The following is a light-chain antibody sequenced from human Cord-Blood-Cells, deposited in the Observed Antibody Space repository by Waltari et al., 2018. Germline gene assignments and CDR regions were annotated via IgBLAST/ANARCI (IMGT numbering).Light chain of an antibody. Sequence: DIQMAQSSSTLSAFVGDSASITCRASQSISSWLAWYQQKPGKAPKPLIYKASSLESGVPSRFSGSGSGTEFTLTISSLQPDDFATYYCQQYNSYWTFGQGTKVEIK. CDR3: QQYNSYWT. J-gene: IGKJ1*01. CDR1: QSISSW. V-gene: IGKV1-5*03. CDR2: KAS.